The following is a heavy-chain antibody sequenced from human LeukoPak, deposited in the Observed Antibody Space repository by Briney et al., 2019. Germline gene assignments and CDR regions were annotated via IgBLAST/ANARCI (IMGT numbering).Heavy chain of an antibody. D-gene: IGHD5-24*01. CDR2: IDHRGDT. J-gene: IGHJ4*03. Sequence: SETLSLTCAVYGGSFSPYYWSWIRQSPGKGLEWIAEIDHRGDTNYNPSVKSRVTISIDTSKNQFSLNMRSLSAADTAVYYCARGATISETGYFDFWGQGTLVTVSS. V-gene: IGHV4-34*01. CDR3: ARGATISETGYFDF. CDR1: GGSFSPYY.